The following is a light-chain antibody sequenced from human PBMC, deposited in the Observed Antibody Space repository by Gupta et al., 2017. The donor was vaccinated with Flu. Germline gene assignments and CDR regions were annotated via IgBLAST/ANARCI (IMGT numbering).Light chain of an antibody. CDR3: HQCSRSPPT. Sequence: TLSLSPGERATISCRASESVDSNKVSWYQQKPGQAPSPLMVSASSRAAGIPDRFSGSGSGTDCTLTSSRLEPEDFAVYYCHQCSRSPPTFGQGTKLEIK. CDR1: ESVDSNK. V-gene: IGKV3-20*01. CDR2: SAS. J-gene: IGKJ2*01.